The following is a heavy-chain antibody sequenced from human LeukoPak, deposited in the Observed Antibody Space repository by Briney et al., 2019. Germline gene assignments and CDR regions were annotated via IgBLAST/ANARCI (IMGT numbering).Heavy chain of an antibody. CDR1: VFTFRTYA. J-gene: IGHJ6*02. CDR3: AREGIDGDYDPAYYYYGVDV. CDR2: MSPDGNKK. V-gene: IGHV3-30*03. D-gene: IGHD4-17*01. Sequence: PGGSLRLSCTGSVFTFRTYAFSWVRQALGTGLDWVGLMSPDGNKKYYADSVKGRFTISRDNSKNTLYLQMNSLRAEDTAVYYCAREGIDGDYDPAYYYYGVDVWGQGTTVTVSS.